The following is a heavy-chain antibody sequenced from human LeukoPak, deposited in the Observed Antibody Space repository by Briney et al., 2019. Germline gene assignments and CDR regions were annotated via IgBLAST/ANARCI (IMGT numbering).Heavy chain of an antibody. V-gene: IGHV3-23*01. CDR2: ISPSSGT. CDR1: GFTFSDYY. J-gene: IGHJ4*02. CDR3: ARPQSSSGYYWPFDD. D-gene: IGHD3-22*01. Sequence: GGSLRLSCAASGFTFSDYYMSWIRQAPGKGLEWVSAISPSSGTFYADSVKGRFTISRDNSKNTLYLQMNSLRAEDTAVYYCARPQSSSGYYWPFDDWGQGTLVTVSS.